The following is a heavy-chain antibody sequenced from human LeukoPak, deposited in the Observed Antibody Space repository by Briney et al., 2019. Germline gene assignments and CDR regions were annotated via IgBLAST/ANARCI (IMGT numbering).Heavy chain of an antibody. Sequence: GESLRISCKGSGYSFTSYWISWVRQMPGKGLEWMGRIDPSDSYTNYSPSFQGHVTISADKSISTAYLQWSSLKASDTAMYYCARHQRTIVVVVAAVPYDAFDIWGQGTMVTVSS. CDR3: ARHQRTIVVVVAAVPYDAFDI. V-gene: IGHV5-10-1*01. J-gene: IGHJ3*02. CDR2: IDPSDSYT. CDR1: GYSFTSYW. D-gene: IGHD2-15*01.